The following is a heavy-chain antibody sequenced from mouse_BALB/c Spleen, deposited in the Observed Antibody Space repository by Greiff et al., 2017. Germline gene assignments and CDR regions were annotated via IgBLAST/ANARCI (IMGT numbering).Heavy chain of an antibody. V-gene: IGHV2-2*02. J-gene: IGHJ4*01. CDR3: ARNGGSSHYYAMDY. Sequence: VQRVESGPGLVQPSQSLSITCTVSGFSLTSYGVHWVRQSPGKGLEWLGVIWSGGSTDYNAAFISRLSISKDNSKSQVFFKMNSPQANDTAIYYCARNGGSSHYYAMDYWGQGTSVTVSS. D-gene: IGHD1-1*01. CDR1: GFSLTSYG. CDR2: IWSGGST.